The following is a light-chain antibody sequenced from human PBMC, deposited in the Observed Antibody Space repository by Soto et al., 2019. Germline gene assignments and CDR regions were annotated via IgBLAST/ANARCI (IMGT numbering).Light chain of an antibody. CDR3: QQYNDWPSYT. Sequence: EIVMTQSPATLYVSPGERVTLSCRASQSVSSDLVWYQQKPGRAPRLLIYDGSTRATGIPARFSGSGSGTEFTPSISSLQSEDFAVYYCQQYNDWPSYTFGQGTKVDIK. J-gene: IGKJ2*01. CDR2: DGS. CDR1: QSVSSD. V-gene: IGKV3-15*01.